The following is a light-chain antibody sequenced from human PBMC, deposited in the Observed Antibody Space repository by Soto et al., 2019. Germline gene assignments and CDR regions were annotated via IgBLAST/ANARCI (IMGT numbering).Light chain of an antibody. CDR3: QQTYTAPRT. CDR2: GSS. CDR1: QSITIY. V-gene: IGKV1-39*01. J-gene: IGKJ1*01. Sequence: DIQMTQSPSSLSASVGDRVTITCRASQSITIYLNWYQQQPGKAPRLLIYGSSTLQTAFPSRFSGSGSMTDFTLTISDLQPEAFATYYCQQTYTAPRTFGQGTKVDI.